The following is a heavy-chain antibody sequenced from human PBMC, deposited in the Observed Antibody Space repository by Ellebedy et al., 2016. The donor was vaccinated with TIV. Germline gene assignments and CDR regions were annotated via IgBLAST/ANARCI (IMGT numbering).Heavy chain of an antibody. V-gene: IGHV1-18*04. CDR3: TRGFYEKFDP. D-gene: IGHD5/OR15-5a*01. CDR2: ISGYNGDT. CDR1: GYTFTKYG. J-gene: IGHJ5*02. Sequence: ASVKVSCKASGYTFTKYGISWVRQAPGQGLEWMGWISGYNGDTKYAQKFQGRVTMTIETSTNTVYMELRNLLFDDTAVYYCTRGFYEKFDPWGQGTPVTVS.